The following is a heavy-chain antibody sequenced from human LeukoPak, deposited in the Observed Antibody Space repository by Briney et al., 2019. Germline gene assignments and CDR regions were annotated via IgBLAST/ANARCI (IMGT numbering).Heavy chain of an antibody. V-gene: IGHV3-7*01. D-gene: IGHD3-10*01. CDR1: GFTFSSYW. CDR2: IKPDGSEK. J-gene: IGHJ5*02. Sequence: GGSLRLSCVASGFTFSSYWMSWVRQAPGKGLEWVANIKPDGSEKYYVDSVKGRFTISRDNAKNSLYLQMNSLRAEDTAVYYCVRDLTSWSGPWGQGTLVTVSS. CDR3: VRDLTSWSGP.